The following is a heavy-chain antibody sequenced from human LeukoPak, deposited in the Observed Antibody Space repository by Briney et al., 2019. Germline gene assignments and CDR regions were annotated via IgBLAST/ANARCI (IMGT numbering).Heavy chain of an antibody. V-gene: IGHV3-49*04. D-gene: IGHD2-2*01. Sequence: GGSLRLSCTASGFTFGDYAMSWVGQAPGKGLEWVGFIRSKAYGGTTEYAASVKGRFTISRDDSKSIAYLQMNSLKTEDTAVYYSAKDEEDIVLIPVFDSWGQGTLVTVSS. CDR2: IRSKAYGGTT. J-gene: IGHJ5*01. CDR3: AKDEEDIVLIPVFDS. CDR1: GFTFGDYA.